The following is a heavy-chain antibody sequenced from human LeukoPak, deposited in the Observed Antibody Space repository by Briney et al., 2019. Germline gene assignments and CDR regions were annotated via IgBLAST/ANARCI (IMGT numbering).Heavy chain of an antibody. D-gene: IGHD3-10*01. J-gene: IGHJ6*03. CDR2: ISGSGGST. Sequence: GGSLRLSCAASGFTFSSYAMHWVRQAPGKGLEYVSAISGSGGSTYYADSVKGRFTISRDNSKNTLYLQMNSLRAEDTAVYYCAKSSESGYYYYYMDVWGKGTTVTISS. V-gene: IGHV3-23*01. CDR3: AKSSESGYYYYYMDV. CDR1: GFTFSSYA.